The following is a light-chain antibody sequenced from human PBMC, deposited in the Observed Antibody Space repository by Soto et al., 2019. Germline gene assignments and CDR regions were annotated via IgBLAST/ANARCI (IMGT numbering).Light chain of an antibody. V-gene: IGLV2-14*03. J-gene: IGLJ1*01. CDR3: SSNTSASTYV. CDR1: GNNVGDYDY. Sequence: SPVAQPASVSGSPGQTIPIFSSCPGNNVGDYDYVSWYQQHPGKVTRLLIYDGTNRPSGVSDRFSGSKSAKMASLTISGLQPEDEADYYCSSNTSASTYVFGTGTKVTVL. CDR2: DGT.